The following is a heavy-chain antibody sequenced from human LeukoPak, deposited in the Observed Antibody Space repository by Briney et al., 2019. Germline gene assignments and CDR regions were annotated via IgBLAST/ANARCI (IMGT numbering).Heavy chain of an antibody. V-gene: IGHV3-30-3*01. CDR2: ISYDGSNK. D-gene: IGHD6-19*01. Sequence: GRSLRLSCAASGFTFSSYAMHWVRQATGKGLEWVAVISYDGSNKYYADSVKGRFTISRDNSKNTLYLQMNSLRAEDTAVYYCATPKRHSSGWIEAFDYWGQGTLVTVSS. CDR1: GFTFSSYA. J-gene: IGHJ4*02. CDR3: ATPKRHSSGWIEAFDY.